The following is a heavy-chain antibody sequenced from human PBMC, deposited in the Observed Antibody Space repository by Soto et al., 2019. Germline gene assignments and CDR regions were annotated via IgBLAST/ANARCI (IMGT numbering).Heavy chain of an antibody. CDR1: GYTFITYD. D-gene: IGHD3-3*01. CDR3: ARERNFDVWRKGLAV. Sequence: QAQLVQSGAEVRKPGASVKVSCKASGYTFITYDINWVRQAPGQGLEWLGWMDPNSGSTGYAQNFQGRITMTRNISRNTAHMELSSLQSEETAVYYCARERNFDVWRKGLAVWGKGPTFTVSS. J-gene: IGHJ6*04. CDR2: MDPNSGST. V-gene: IGHV1-8*01.